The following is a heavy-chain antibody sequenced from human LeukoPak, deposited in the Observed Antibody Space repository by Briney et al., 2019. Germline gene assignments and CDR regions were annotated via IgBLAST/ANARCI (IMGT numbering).Heavy chain of an antibody. J-gene: IGHJ4*02. Sequence: ASVKVSCKASGYTFTSYDINWVRQATGQGLEWMGWMNPNSGNTGYAQKFQGRVTMTRSTSISTAYMELSSLRSEDTAVYYCARGIDLRGDTDFDYWGQGTLVTVSS. D-gene: IGHD3-10*01. CDR2: MNPNSGNT. CDR3: ARGIDLRGDTDFDY. CDR1: GYTFTSYD. V-gene: IGHV1-8*01.